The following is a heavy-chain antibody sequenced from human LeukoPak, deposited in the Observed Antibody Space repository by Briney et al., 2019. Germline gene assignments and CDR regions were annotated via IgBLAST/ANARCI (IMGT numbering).Heavy chain of an antibody. Sequence: PSQTLSLTFTVSGGSISSGGYYWSWIRQPPGKGLEWIGYIYYSGSTNYNPSLKSRVTISVDTSKNQFSLKLSSVTAADTAVYYCARAVVAATRSGDNYYYMDVWGKGTTVTVSS. J-gene: IGHJ6*03. CDR3: ARAVVAATRSGDNYYYMDV. D-gene: IGHD2-15*01. CDR2: IYYSGST. CDR1: GGSISSGGYY. V-gene: IGHV4-61*08.